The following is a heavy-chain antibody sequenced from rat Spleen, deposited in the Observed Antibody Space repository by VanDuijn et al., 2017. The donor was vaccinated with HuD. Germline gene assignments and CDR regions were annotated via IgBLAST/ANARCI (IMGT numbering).Heavy chain of an antibody. CDR1: GFTFSDYY. J-gene: IGHJ1*01. CDR3: ARLYYGFWYFDF. V-gene: IGHV5-25*01. D-gene: IGHD1-7*01. CDR2: ITTGGAIT. Sequence: EVQLVESGGGLVQPGRSLKLSCAASGFTFSDYYMVWVRQAPTKGLEWVASITTGGAITSYRDSVKGRFTISRDTAKSTLYLQMDSLRSEDTATYYCARLYYGFWYFDFWGPGTMVTVSS.